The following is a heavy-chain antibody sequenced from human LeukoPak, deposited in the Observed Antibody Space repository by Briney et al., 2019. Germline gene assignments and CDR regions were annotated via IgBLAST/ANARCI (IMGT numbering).Heavy chain of an antibody. D-gene: IGHD4-23*01. Sequence: GGSLRLSCVASGFTFTDAWMTWVRQAPGKGLEWVSSISSSSSYIYYADSVKGRFTISRDNAKNSLYLQMNSLRAEDTAVYYCAREDYGGYYGMDVWGQGTTVTVSS. V-gene: IGHV3-21*01. CDR3: AREDYGGYYGMDV. CDR1: GFTFTDAW. J-gene: IGHJ6*02. CDR2: ISSSSSYI.